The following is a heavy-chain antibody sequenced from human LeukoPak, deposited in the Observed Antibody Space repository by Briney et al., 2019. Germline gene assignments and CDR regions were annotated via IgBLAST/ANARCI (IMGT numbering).Heavy chain of an antibody. J-gene: IGHJ6*02. Sequence: PGGSLRLSCAASGFTFSSYSMNWVRQAPGKGLEWVSSISSSSSYIYYADSVKGRFPISRDNAKNSLYLQMNSLRAEDTAVYYCARDLEEEGYYYYGMDVWGQGTTVTVSS. CDR1: GFTFSSYS. V-gene: IGHV3-21*01. CDR2: ISSSSSYI. D-gene: IGHD1-1*01. CDR3: ARDLEEEGYYYYGMDV.